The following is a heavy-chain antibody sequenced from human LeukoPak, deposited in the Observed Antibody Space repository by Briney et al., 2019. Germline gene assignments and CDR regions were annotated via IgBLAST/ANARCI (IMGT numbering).Heavy chain of an antibody. CDR2: ISGSGDNT. CDR3: ARSSHAVSYDILTGYSDAFDI. Sequence: GGSLRLSCAASGFTFSSHAMTWVRQAPGKGLEWVSVISGSGDNTDYADSVKGRFTISRDNAKNSLYLQMNSLRAEDTAVYYCARSSHAVSYDILTGYSDAFDIWGQGTMVTVSS. J-gene: IGHJ3*02. V-gene: IGHV3-23*01. CDR1: GFTFSSHA. D-gene: IGHD3-9*01.